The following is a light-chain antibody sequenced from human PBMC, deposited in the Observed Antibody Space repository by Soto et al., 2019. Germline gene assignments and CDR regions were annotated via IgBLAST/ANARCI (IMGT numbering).Light chain of an antibody. CDR3: QQTYNTPRT. Sequence: DIHMTQSPSSLSAFVGYTVTITCRASQSISNYLNWYQQIPGKAPRLLIYAASSLQSGVPSSFSGSGYGTDFNLTISNLQTEDFATYYCQQTYNTPRTFGQGTKVDIK. CDR1: QSISNY. V-gene: IGKV1-39*01. CDR2: AAS. J-gene: IGKJ1*01.